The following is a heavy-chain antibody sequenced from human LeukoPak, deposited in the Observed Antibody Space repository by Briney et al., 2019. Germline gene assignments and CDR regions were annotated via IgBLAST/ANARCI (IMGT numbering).Heavy chain of an antibody. D-gene: IGHD1-7*01. Sequence: ASVKVSCKASGYTFTGYYMHWVRQAPGQGLEWMGRINPNSGGTNYAQKFQGRVTMTRDTSISTAYMELSRLRSDDTAVYYCARDRWNSLSYLSYWGQGTLVTVSS. CDR1: GYTFTGYY. CDR3: ARDRWNSLSYLSY. V-gene: IGHV1-2*06. CDR2: INPNSGGT. J-gene: IGHJ4*02.